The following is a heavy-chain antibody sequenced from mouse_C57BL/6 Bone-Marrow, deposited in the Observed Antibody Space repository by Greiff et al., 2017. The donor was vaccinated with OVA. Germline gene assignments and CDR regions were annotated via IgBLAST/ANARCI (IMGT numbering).Heavy chain of an antibody. D-gene: IGHD2-1*01. CDR2: IHPNSGST. V-gene: IGHV1-64*01. Sequence: QVQLQQPGAELVKPGASVKLSCKASGYTFTSYWMHWVKQRPGQGLEWIGMIHPNSGSTNYNEKFKSKATLTVDKSSSTAYMQLRSLTSEDSSVYYCARYGNLYYFDYWGQGTTLTVSS. J-gene: IGHJ2*01. CDR1: GYTFTSYW. CDR3: ARYGNLYYFDY.